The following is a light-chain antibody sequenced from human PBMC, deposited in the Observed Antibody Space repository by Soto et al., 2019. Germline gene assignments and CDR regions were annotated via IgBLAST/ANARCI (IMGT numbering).Light chain of an antibody. CDR1: QTITTY. V-gene: IGKV1-39*01. CDR3: QQNFSPLLT. Sequence: DIQMTQSPPSLSASIGDTVTITCRARQTITTYLNWFQQKPGKAPKLLIGAASTLQSGVPSRFSGSGSGTDFTLTISSLQPEDSATYFCQQNFSPLLTFGGGTKLEIK. CDR2: AAS. J-gene: IGKJ4*01.